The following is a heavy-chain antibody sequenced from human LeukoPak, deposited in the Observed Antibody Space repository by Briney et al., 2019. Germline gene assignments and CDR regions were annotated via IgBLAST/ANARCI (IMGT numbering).Heavy chain of an antibody. CDR2: INHSGST. V-gene: IGHV4-34*01. CDR3: ARRGVRGVTA. J-gene: IGHJ5*02. D-gene: IGHD3-10*01. CDR1: GFTFSTYA. Sequence: PGGSLRLSCAASGFTFSTYAMSWVRQPPGKGLEWIGEINHSGSTNYNPSLKSRVTISVDTSKNQFSLKLSSVTAADTAVYYCARRGVRGVTAWGQGTLVTVSS.